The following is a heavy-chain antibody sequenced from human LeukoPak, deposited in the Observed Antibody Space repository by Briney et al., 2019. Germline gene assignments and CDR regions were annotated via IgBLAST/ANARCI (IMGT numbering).Heavy chain of an antibody. Sequence: ASVKVSCKASGYTFTDYYMHWVRQAPGQGLEWMGRINPNSGGTNYAQKFQGRVTMTRDTSISTAYTELSRLRSDDTAVYYCARDLPVYYYDSSGYLSDYWGQGTLVTVSS. CDR1: GYTFTDYY. V-gene: IGHV1-2*06. CDR3: ARDLPVYYYDSSGYLSDY. J-gene: IGHJ4*02. D-gene: IGHD3-22*01. CDR2: INPNSGGT.